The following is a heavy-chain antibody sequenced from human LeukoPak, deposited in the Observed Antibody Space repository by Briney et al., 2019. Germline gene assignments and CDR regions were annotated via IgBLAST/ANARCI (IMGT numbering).Heavy chain of an antibody. D-gene: IGHD5-18*01. CDR3: AKVGYGGVQLWLDY. V-gene: IGHV3-23*01. J-gene: IGHJ4*02. CDR2: ISGSGGST. CDR1: GFTFSSYA. Sequence: GGSLRLSCAASGFTFSSYAMSWVRQAPGKGLEWVSAISGSGGSTYYADSVKGRFTTSRDNSKNTLYLQMNSLRAEDTAVYYCAKVGYGGVQLWLDYWGQGTLVTVSS.